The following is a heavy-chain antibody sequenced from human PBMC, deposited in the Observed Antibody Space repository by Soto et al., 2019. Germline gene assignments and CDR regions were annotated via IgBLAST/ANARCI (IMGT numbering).Heavy chain of an antibody. D-gene: IGHD3-22*01. CDR2: IYRISPT. V-gene: IGHV3-53*01. J-gene: IGHJ4*02. Sequence: GGPLRPSSPPSGFTISNNYMNWVRQAPGKWLEWVTVIYRISPTYYADSVKGRFTISRDNSRNTLYLQMNSPRAEDTAVYYCAKAVPASGSGYYYGIDYWGQGTLVTVSS. CDR1: GFTISNNY. CDR3: AKAVPASGSGYYYGIDY.